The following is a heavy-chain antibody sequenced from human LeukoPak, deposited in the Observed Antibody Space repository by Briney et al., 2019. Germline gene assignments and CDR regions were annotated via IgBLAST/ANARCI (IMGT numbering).Heavy chain of an antibody. J-gene: IGHJ5*02. CDR3: ARDCYL. CDR2: ISYDGSNK. Sequence: PGRSLRLSCAASGFAFSSYGMHWVRQAPGKGLEWVAVISYDGSNKYYADSVKGRFTISRDNSKNTLYLQMNSLRAEDTAVYYCARDCYLWGQGTLVTVSS. CDR1: GFAFSSYG. V-gene: IGHV3-30*03.